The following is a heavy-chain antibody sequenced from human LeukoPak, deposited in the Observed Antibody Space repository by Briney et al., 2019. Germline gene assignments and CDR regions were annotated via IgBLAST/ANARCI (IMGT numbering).Heavy chain of an antibody. CDR3: AAITIFGVVIPY. D-gene: IGHD3-3*01. Sequence: ASVKVSCKASGYTFTSYGISWVRQAPGQGLEWMGWISAYNGNTNYAQKFQGRVTMTRDTSISTAYMELSRLRSDDTAVYYCAAITIFGVVIPYWGQGTLVTVSS. CDR2: ISAYNGNT. V-gene: IGHV1-18*01. J-gene: IGHJ4*02. CDR1: GYTFTSYG.